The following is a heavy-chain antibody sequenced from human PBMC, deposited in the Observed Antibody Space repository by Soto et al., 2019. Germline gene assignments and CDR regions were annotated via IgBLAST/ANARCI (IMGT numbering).Heavy chain of an antibody. V-gene: IGHV3-23*01. CDR2: ISGSGGST. Sequence: GGSLRLSCEASGFPFGNYHMSWVRQAPGKGLEWVSAISGSGGSTYYADSVKGRFTISRDNSKNTLYLQMNSLRAEDTAVYYCAKPVIDYWGQGTLVTVSS. J-gene: IGHJ4*02. CDR1: GFPFGNYH. CDR3: AKPVIDY.